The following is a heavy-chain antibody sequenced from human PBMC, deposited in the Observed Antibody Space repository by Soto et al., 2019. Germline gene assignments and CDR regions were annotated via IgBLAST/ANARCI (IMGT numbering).Heavy chain of an antibody. D-gene: IGHD3-10*01. CDR2: IYYSGST. J-gene: IGHJ4*01. CDR1: GGSISSYY. Sequence: PSETLSLTCTVSGGSISSYYWSWIRQPPGKGLEWIGYIYYSGSTNYNPSLKSRVTISVDTSKNQFSLKLSSVTAADTADYYCGRRVEHRSYYWYVDYWGQGTLVTVSS. V-gene: IGHV4-59*08. CDR3: GRRVEHRSYYWYVDY.